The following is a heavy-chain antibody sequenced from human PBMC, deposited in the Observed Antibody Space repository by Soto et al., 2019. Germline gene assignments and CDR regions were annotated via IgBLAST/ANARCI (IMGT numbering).Heavy chain of an antibody. V-gene: IGHV4-59*12. CDR1: GGSISSYY. CDR3: ARGPQATTSPDY. CDR2: IYYSGST. J-gene: IGHJ4*02. D-gene: IGHD4-17*01. Sequence: SETLSLTCTVSGGSISSYYWSWIRQPPGKGLEWIGYIYYSGSTNYNPSLKSRVTISVDTSKNQFSLKLSSVTAADTAVYYCARGPQATTSPDYWGQGTLVTVSS.